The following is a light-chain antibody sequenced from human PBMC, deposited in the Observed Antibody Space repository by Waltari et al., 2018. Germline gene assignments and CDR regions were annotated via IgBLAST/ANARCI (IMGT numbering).Light chain of an antibody. J-gene: IGKJ4*01. Sequence: DVQMTQSPSPLTASVGDRVTIPCRASQSVSRRLAWYQQTPGKAPNLLIYKASTLGGGVPSRFSGSGSGTEFTLTISSLQPDDFVTYYCQQYSTYPLTFGGGTKVEI. V-gene: IGKV1-5*03. CDR1: QSVSRR. CDR2: KAS. CDR3: QQYSTYPLT.